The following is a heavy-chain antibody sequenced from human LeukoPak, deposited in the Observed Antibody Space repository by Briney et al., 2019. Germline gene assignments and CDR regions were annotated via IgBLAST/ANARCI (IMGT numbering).Heavy chain of an antibody. Sequence: GRSLRLSCAASGFTFADYAMHWVRQAPGKGLEWVSGISWNSGSIGYADSVKGRFTISRDNAKNSLYLQMNSLRAEDTALYYCAKDQHSSYYYMDVWGKGTTVTVSS. V-gene: IGHV3-9*01. CDR1: GFTFADYA. CDR3: AKDQHSSYYYMDV. J-gene: IGHJ6*03. CDR2: ISWNSGSI.